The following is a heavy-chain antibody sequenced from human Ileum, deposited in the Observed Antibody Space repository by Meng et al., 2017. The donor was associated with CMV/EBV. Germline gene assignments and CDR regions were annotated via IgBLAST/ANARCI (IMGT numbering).Heavy chain of an antibody. D-gene: IGHD1/OR15-1a*01. J-gene: IGHJ6*02. CDR3: ARGNNYAMDV. CDR1: GFTFSSYW. Sequence: GGSLSLSCAVSGFTFSSYWMHWVRQAPGQGLVWVSRINSDGTTTKYADSVKGRFTISRDNAENTLYLQMNTLRAEDTAVYYCARGNNYAMDVWGQGTTVTVSS. V-gene: IGHV3-74*01. CDR2: INSDGTTT.